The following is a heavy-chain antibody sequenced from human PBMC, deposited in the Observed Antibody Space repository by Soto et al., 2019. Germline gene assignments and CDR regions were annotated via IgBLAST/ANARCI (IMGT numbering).Heavy chain of an antibody. CDR2: IWYDGSNK. J-gene: IGHJ6*02. V-gene: IGHV3-33*01. CDR1: WFPFRSYC. D-gene: IGHD6-13*01. CDR3: ARDAFRAAADYGMDV. Sequence: GGSLKLSRAASWFPFRSYCMHWVRQAPGKGLEWVAVIWYDGSNKYYADSVKGRFTISRDNSKNTLYLQMNSLRAEDTAVYYCARDAFRAAADYGMDVWGQGTTVTVSS.